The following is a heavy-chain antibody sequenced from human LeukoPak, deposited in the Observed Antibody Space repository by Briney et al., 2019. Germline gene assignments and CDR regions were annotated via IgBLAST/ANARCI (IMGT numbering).Heavy chain of an antibody. V-gene: IGHV3-21*06. J-gene: IGHJ4*02. Sequence: GGSLRLSCAASGFTFSSCGMDWVRQAPGKGLEWVSSISTSSTYMSYTGSVKGRFTISRDSAKNSLYLQMNSLRAEDTAVYYCARGPYSSNWYVDYWGQGTLVTVAS. D-gene: IGHD6-13*01. CDR2: ISTSSTYM. CDR1: GFTFSSCG. CDR3: ARGPYSSNWYVDY.